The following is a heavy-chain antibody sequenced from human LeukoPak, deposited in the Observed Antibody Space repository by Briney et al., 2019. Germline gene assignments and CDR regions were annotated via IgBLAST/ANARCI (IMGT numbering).Heavy chain of an antibody. V-gene: IGHV3-30-3*01. D-gene: IGHD6-13*01. CDR3: ARAWAAAGTQWFDP. CDR2: ISYDGSNK. Sequence: PGRSLRLSCAASGFTFSSYAMHWVRQAPGKGLGGVAVISYDGSNKYYADSVKGRFTISRDNSKNTLYLQMNSLRAEDTAVYYCARAWAAAGTQWFDPWGQGTLVTVSS. J-gene: IGHJ5*02. CDR1: GFTFSSYA.